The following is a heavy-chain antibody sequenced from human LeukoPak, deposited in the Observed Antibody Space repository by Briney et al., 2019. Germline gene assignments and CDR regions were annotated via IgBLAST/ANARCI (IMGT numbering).Heavy chain of an antibody. D-gene: IGHD1-20*01. V-gene: IGHV3-66*02. J-gene: IGHJ4*02. CDR1: GFTVSSNY. CDR3: ARVNNWAFDY. CDR2: IYSGGST. Sequence: GGSLRLSCAASGFTVSSNYLSWVRQAPGKGLEWVSVIYSGGSTYYADSVKGRFTISRDNSKNTLYLQMNSLRAEDTAVYYCARVNNWAFDYWGQGTLVTVSS.